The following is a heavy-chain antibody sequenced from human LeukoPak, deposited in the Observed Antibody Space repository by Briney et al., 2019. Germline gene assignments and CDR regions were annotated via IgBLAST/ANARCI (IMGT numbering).Heavy chain of an antibody. V-gene: IGHV3-30*04. CDR2: ISYDGSNK. CDR3: ARVSTDFWSGYYGDYYYYYMDV. Sequence: GGSLRLSCAASGFTFSSYAMHWVRQAPGKGLEWVAVISYDGSNKYYADSVKGRFTISRDNSKNTLYLQMNSLRAEDTAVYYCARVSTDFWSGYYGDYYYYYMDVWGKGTTVTVSS. D-gene: IGHD3-3*01. J-gene: IGHJ6*03. CDR1: GFTFSSYA.